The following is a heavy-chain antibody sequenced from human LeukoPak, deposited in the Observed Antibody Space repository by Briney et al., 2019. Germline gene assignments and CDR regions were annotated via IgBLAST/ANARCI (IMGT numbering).Heavy chain of an antibody. CDR3: AKDYFDY. J-gene: IGHJ4*02. CDR1: GFTFSSYG. Sequence: GRSLRLSCAASGFTFSSYGMHWVRQAPGKGLEWVAVISYDGSNKYYADSVKGRFTISRDNSKNTLYLQMNSLRAEDTAVYYCAKDYFDYWGQGTLVTVSS. CDR2: ISYDGSNK. V-gene: IGHV3-30*18.